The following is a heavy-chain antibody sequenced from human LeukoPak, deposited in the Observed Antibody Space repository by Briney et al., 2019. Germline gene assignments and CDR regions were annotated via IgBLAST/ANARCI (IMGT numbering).Heavy chain of an antibody. Sequence: GGSLRLSCAASGFTFSSYEMNWVRQAPGKGLEWVSFISSSGSAIHYADSVRGRFTISRDNSKNTQHLQMNSLRAEDTAVYYCARGPSSSWHYFGYWGQGTLVTVSS. CDR3: ARGPSSSWHYFGY. V-gene: IGHV3-48*03. CDR2: ISSSGSAI. CDR1: GFTFSSYE. J-gene: IGHJ4*02. D-gene: IGHD6-13*01.